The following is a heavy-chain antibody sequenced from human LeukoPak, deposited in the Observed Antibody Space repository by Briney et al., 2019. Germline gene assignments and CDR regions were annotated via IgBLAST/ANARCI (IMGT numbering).Heavy chain of an antibody. V-gene: IGHV3-23*01. CDR3: AKDLNYGLDV. D-gene: IGHD3-10*01. Sequence: GGSLRLSCAASGFAFSTYAMSWVRQAPGKGLEWVSALSGRGEKTFYADSVRGRFSISRGNSKNTLYLQMKSLRAEDTAVYYCAKDLNYGLDVWGQGTTVTVSS. J-gene: IGHJ6*02. CDR2: LSGRGEKT. CDR1: GFAFSTYA.